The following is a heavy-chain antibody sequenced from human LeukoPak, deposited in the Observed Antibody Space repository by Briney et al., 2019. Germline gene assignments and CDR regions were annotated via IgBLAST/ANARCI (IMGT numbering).Heavy chain of an antibody. CDR3: ARELARIAAAGA. V-gene: IGHV1-8*01. D-gene: IGHD6-13*01. Sequence: ASVKVSCKASGYTFTSYDINWVRQATGQGLEWMGWMNPNSGNTGYAQKFQGRVTMTRNTSMSTAYMELSSLRSEDTAVYYCARELARIAAAGAWGQGTLVTVSS. CDR2: MNPNSGNT. CDR1: GYTFTSYD. J-gene: IGHJ5*02.